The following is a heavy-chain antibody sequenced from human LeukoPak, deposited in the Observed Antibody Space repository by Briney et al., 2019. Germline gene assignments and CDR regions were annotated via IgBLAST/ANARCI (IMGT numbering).Heavy chain of an antibody. D-gene: IGHD6-19*01. J-gene: IGHJ4*02. V-gene: IGHV4-34*01. CDR3: TRWAGLGPWDY. CDR1: GGSFSGYY. Sequence: SETLSLTCAVYGGSFSGYYWSWIRQPPGKGLEWIGEINHSGSTNYNPSLKSRVTISIDTSKNQFSLRLSSVTAADTAVYYCTRWAGLGPWDYWGQGTLVTVSS. CDR2: INHSGST.